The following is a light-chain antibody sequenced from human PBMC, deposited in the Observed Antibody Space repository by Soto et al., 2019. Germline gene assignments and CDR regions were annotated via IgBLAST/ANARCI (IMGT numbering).Light chain of an antibody. V-gene: IGLV2-8*01. CDR3: SSFAGSNNPVV. CDR2: EVN. Sequence: QSVLTQPPSASGSPGQSVTFSYTGTRSDVGASNYVSWYQHHAGKAPKLMIYEVNKRPSGVPNRFSGSKSGNTASLTVSGLQAEDEAAYYCSSFAGSNNPVVFGGGTKLTVL. J-gene: IGLJ2*01. CDR1: RSDVGASNY.